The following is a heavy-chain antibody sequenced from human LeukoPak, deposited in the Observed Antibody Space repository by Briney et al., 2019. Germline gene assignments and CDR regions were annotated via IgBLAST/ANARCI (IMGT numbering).Heavy chain of an antibody. V-gene: IGHV3-7*03. Sequence: PGGSLRLSCAVSGFTFSSYWMSWFHRAPGKGLEWVANINQDGSQKFSVDSVKGRFTISRDNAKNSLSLQMNSLRVEDTAVYYCARDWFDGDYDRFDYWGQGTLVTVSS. CDR1: GFTFSSYW. CDR3: ARDWFDGDYDRFDY. CDR2: INQDGSQK. J-gene: IGHJ4*02. D-gene: IGHD4-17*01.